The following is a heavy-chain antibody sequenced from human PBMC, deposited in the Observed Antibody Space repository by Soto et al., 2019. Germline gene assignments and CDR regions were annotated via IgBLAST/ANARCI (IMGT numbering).Heavy chain of an antibody. D-gene: IGHD7-27*01. CDR1: GGTFSSYT. V-gene: IGHV1-69*08. J-gene: IGHJ4*02. Sequence: QVQLVQSGAEVKKPGSSVKVSCKASGGTFSSYTVSWMRQASGQGLEWMGRIIPMLGITNNAQKFQGRVTITADKSTSTAYMELSSLRSEDTAVYYWARDLLGNLDSWGQGTLVTVSS. CDR3: ARDLLGNLDS. CDR2: IIPMLGIT.